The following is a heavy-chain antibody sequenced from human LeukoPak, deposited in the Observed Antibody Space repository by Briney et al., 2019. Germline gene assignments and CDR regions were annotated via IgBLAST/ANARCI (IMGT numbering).Heavy chain of an antibody. CDR2: IIPILGIA. CDR1: GGTFSSYA. D-gene: IGHD3-10*01. V-gene: IGHV1-69*04. J-gene: IGHJ6*02. Sequence: SVKVSCKASGGTFSSYAISWVRQAPGQGLEWMGRIIPILGIANYAQKFQGRVTITADKSTSTAYMEPSSLRSEDTAVYYCARAPGNYYYGMDVWGQGTTVTVSS. CDR3: ARAPGNYYYGMDV.